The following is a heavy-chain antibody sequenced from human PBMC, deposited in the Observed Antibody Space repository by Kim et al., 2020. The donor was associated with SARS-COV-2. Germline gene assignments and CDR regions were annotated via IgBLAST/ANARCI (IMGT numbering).Heavy chain of an antibody. CDR3: GRDLGYTYLDY. CDR1: GFTFNAYW. J-gene: IGHJ4*02. D-gene: IGHD5-12*01. V-gene: IGHV3-74*03. CDR2: IKGDGTIS. Sequence: GGSLRLSCAAYGFTFNAYWMHWVRQAPGKGRVWVSTIKGDGTISTYADSVKGRFTISRDNAKNALYLQIDSLRVEDTALYYCGRDLGYTYLDYWGQGTLVTVSS.